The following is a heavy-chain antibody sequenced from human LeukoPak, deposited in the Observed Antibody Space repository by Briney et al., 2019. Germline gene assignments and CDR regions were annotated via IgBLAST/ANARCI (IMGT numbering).Heavy chain of an antibody. J-gene: IGHJ5*02. CDR1: GGSISSYY. CDR2: IYYSGST. CDR3: ARALLRGSYVFP. D-gene: IGHD1-26*01. Sequence: PSETLSLTCTVSGGSISSYYWSWIRQPPGKGLEWIGYIYYSGSTNYNPSLKSRVTISVDTSKNQFSLKLSSVTAADTAVYYCARALLRGSYVFPWGQGTLVTVSS. V-gene: IGHV4-59*01.